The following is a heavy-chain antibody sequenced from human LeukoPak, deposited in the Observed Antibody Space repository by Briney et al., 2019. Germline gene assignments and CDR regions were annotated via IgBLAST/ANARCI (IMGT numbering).Heavy chain of an antibody. J-gene: IGHJ4*02. CDR1: GYTFTGYH. CDR3: AREQWSLTRSWYARS. Sequence: ASVKVSCKASGYTFTGYHIHWVRQAPGQGLEWMGRINPYSGDTNFAQKFQGRVTMTRDTSITTAYMDLSRLTPDDTAVYFCAREQWSLTRSWYARSWGQGTQVTVSS. V-gene: IGHV1-2*06. D-gene: IGHD6-13*01. CDR2: INPYSGDT.